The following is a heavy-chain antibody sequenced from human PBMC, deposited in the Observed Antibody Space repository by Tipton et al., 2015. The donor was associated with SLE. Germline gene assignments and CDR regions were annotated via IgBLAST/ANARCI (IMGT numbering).Heavy chain of an antibody. CDR1: GGSFSGYS. V-gene: IGHV4-34*01. CDR2: INHSGST. J-gene: IGHJ3*02. Sequence: TLSLTCAVYGGSFSGYSWSWIRQPPEKGLEWIGEINHSGSTNYNPSLKSRVTISVDTSKNQVSLKLGSVTAADTALYYCARGDLYSDYVWGTLRGAFDIWGQGTTVTVSS. CDR3: ARGDLYSDYVWGTLRGAFDI. D-gene: IGHD3-16*01.